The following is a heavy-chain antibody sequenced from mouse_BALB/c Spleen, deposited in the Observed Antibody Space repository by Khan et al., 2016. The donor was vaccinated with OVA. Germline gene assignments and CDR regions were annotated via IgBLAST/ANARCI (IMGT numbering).Heavy chain of an antibody. CDR2: INPSTGYT. CDR3: ANHGSGTAWLTY. D-gene: IGHD1-3*01. V-gene: IGHV1-7*01. Sequence: QVQLQQSGAELAKPGASVKMSCKASGYTFNSYWMHWVKQRPGQGLEWIGYINPSTGYTEYNQRFKDKATLTADKSSSTAYMQLSSLTLDESAVNYCANHGSGTAWLTYWGQGTLVTVSA. CDR1: GYTFNSYW. J-gene: IGHJ3*01.